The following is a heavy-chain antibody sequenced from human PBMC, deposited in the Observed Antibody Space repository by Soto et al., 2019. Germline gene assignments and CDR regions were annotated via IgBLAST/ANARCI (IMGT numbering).Heavy chain of an antibody. Sequence: SETLSLTCAVYGGSFSGYYWSWIRQPPGKGLEWIGEINHSGSTNYNPSLKSRVTISVDTSKNQFSLKLSSVTAADTAVYYCARGPYSGSYRYYYYYGMDVWGQGTTVTVSS. CDR3: ARGPYSGSYRYYYYYGMDV. J-gene: IGHJ6*02. V-gene: IGHV4-34*01. CDR2: INHSGST. D-gene: IGHD1-26*01. CDR1: GGSFSGYY.